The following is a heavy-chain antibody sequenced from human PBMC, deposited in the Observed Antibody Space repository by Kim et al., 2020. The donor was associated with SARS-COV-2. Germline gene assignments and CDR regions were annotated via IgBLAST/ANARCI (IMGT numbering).Heavy chain of an antibody. V-gene: IGHV3-21*01. CDR3: ARPGPYDYVWGSYRPDAFDI. J-gene: IGHJ3*02. CDR1: GFTFSSYS. CDR2: ISSSSSYI. Sequence: GGFLRLSCAASGFTFSSYSMNWVRQAPGKGLEWVSSISSSSSYIYYADSVKGRFTISRDNAKNSLYLQMNSLRAEDTAVYYCARPGPYDYVWGSYRPDAFDIWGQGTMVTVSS. D-gene: IGHD3-16*02.